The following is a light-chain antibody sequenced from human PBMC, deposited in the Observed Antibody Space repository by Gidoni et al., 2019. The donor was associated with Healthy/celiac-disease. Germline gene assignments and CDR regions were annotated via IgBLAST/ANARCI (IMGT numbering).Light chain of an antibody. CDR1: QSVGSN. J-gene: IGKJ2*01. CDR2: GAS. CDR3: QQYNNWTYT. V-gene: IGKV3-15*01. Sequence: EIVMTQSPATLSVSPGERATLSCRASQSVGSNLAWYQQKPGQAPRLLIYGASTRATGIPARFSGSGSGTEFTLTISSLQSEDFAVYYCQQYNNWTYTFGQGTKLEIK.